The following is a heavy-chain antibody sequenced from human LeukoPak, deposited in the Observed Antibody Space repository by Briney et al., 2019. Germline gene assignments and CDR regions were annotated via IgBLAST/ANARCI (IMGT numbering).Heavy chain of an antibody. J-gene: IGHJ3*01. CDR3: ARSKGGINMIVVDNSAFDV. D-gene: IGHD3-22*01. Sequence: GASVKVSCKASGGTFSSYAISWVRQAPGQGLEWMGGIIPIFGTANYAQKFQGRVTITADKSTSTAYMELRSLRSDDTAVYYCARSKGGINMIVVDNSAFDVWGPGTMVTVSS. V-gene: IGHV1-69*06. CDR2: IIPIFGTA. CDR1: GGTFSSYA.